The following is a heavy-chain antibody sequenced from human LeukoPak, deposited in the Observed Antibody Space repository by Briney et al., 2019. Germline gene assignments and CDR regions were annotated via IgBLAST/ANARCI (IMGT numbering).Heavy chain of an antibody. J-gene: IGHJ4*02. Sequence: SQTLSLTCTVSGGSISSGAYYWSWICQHPGKGLEWIGYIYYSGSTYYNPSLKSRGTMSVDTSQNQFSLRLSFVTAADTAVYYCARLLVRGALYYFDNWGQGTLVTVSS. D-gene: IGHD3-10*01. CDR2: IYYSGST. CDR1: GGSISSGAYY. V-gene: IGHV4-31*03. CDR3: ARLLVRGALYYFDN.